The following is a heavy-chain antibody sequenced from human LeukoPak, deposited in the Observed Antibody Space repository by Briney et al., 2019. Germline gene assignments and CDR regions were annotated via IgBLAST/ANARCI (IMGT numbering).Heavy chain of an antibody. CDR3: VRDKGGRSGAIYYDAFDV. Sequence: PGGSLGLSCAASGFTFNTYWMIWVRQAPGKGLEWVANIDQGGSTKYYVDSLKDRFSISRDNAKNSLYLQMNSLRAEDTAVYYCVRDKGGRSGAIYYDAFDVWGQGTMVTVSS. V-gene: IGHV3-7*01. D-gene: IGHD1-26*01. CDR1: GFTFNTYW. CDR2: IDQGGSTK. J-gene: IGHJ3*01.